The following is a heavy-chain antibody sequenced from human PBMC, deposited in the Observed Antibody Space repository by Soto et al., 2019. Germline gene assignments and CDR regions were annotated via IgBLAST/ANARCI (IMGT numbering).Heavy chain of an antibody. CDR3: ARVRSLSGYSWALIDY. J-gene: IGHJ4*02. CDR1: GGSFSSYA. V-gene: IGHV1-69*01. Sequence: QVQLVQSGAEVKKPGSSVKVSCKASGGSFSSYAISWVRQAPGQGLEWMGGVIPIFGTANYAQKFQGRVTITADESTITAYMELSSLRSEDTAVYYCARVRSLSGYSWALIDYWGQGTLVTASS. CDR2: VIPIFGTA. D-gene: IGHD5-12*01.